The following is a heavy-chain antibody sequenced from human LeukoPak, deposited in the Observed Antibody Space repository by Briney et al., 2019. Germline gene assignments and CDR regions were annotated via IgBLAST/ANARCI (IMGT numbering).Heavy chain of an antibody. J-gene: IGHJ4*02. Sequence: GGSLRLSCAASGFTFSSYGMHWVRQAPGKGLEWVAVIWYDGSNKYYADSVKGRFTISRDNSKNTLYLQMNSLRAEDTAVYYCARDFTGDSSGYYRGFDYWGQGTLVTVSS. V-gene: IGHV3-33*01. CDR3: ARDFTGDSSGYYRGFDY. D-gene: IGHD3-22*01. CDR2: IWYDGSNK. CDR1: GFTFSSYG.